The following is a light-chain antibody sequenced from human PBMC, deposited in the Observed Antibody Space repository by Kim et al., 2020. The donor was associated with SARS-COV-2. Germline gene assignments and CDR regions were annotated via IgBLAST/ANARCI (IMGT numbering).Light chain of an antibody. CDR2: RTS. CDR3: QQYVISPRT. Sequence: PGERATLSCRASESLTGNHLAWYQQKPGQAPRLLIYRTSSRAAGIPDRFSGRGSGTDFTLTISRLEPEDFAVYYCQQYVISPRTFGQGTKVDIK. CDR1: ESLTGNH. V-gene: IGKV3-20*01. J-gene: IGKJ1*01.